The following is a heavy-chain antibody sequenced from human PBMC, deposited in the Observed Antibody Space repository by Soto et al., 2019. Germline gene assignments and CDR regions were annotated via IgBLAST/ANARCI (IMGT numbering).Heavy chain of an antibody. D-gene: IGHD3-9*01. Sequence: QVQLVQSGAEVKTPGSSVKVSCKASGGTFSSYSINWVRQAPGQGLEWMGRLIPMFGTTDNAKRFQGRVTFTADESTSTASMEVTNLTSEDTAVYYCARAVVLTFTRFYDMDVWGQ. V-gene: IGHV1-69*18. CDR3: ARAVVLTFTRFYDMDV. CDR2: LIPMFGTT. J-gene: IGHJ6*02. CDR1: GGTFSSYS.